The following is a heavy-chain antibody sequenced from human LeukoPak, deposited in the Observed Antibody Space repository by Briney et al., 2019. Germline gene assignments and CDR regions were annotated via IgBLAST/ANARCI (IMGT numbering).Heavy chain of an antibody. Sequence: GGSLRLSCTASGFAFSKFWMSWVRQAPGKGLEWVANIKQNGSEETYIDSVKGRFIISRDNAKSSLSLQMNSLRGEDTAVYYCARSNGWNDPAAFDIWGQGTMVTVSS. CDR1: GFAFSKFW. CDR3: ARSNGWNDPAAFDI. D-gene: IGHD1-1*01. J-gene: IGHJ3*02. V-gene: IGHV3-7*01. CDR2: IKQNGSEE.